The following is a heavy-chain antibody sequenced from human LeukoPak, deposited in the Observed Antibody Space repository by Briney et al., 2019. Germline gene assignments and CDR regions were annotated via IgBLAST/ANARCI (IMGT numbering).Heavy chain of an antibody. CDR2: IYPGDSDT. J-gene: IGHJ4*02. CDR1: GYSFTSYW. V-gene: IGHV5-51*01. D-gene: IGHD2-2*01. CDR3: ARPRHCSSTSCYYFDY. Sequence: GESLKISCKGSGYSFTSYWIGWVRQMPGKGLEWMGIIYPGDSDTRYSPSFQGQVTISADKSISTAYLQWSSLKASDTAMYYCARPRHCSSTSCYYFDYWGQGTLVTASS.